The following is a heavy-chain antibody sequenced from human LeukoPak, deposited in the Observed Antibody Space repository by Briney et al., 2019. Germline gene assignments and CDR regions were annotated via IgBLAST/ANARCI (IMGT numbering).Heavy chain of an antibody. J-gene: IGHJ4*02. D-gene: IGHD3-16*01. CDR2: IRSTTEGGAT. CDR3: TTDPRFGFSSIDY. CDR1: GFTFSGFTFINAW. V-gene: IGHV3-15*01. Sequence: GGSLRLSCAASGFTFSGFTFINAWMSWVRQAPGRRLEWVGRIRSTTEGGATDYAAPVKGRFTISRDDSKNTLYLQMNSLKTEDTAIYYCTTDPRFGFSSIDYWGQGTLVTVSS.